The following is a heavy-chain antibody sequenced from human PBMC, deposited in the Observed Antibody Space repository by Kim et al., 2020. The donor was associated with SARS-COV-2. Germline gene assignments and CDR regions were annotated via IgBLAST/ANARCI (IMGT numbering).Heavy chain of an antibody. V-gene: IGHV3-48*04. CDR3: MRAPRYSGTYGDAFDI. J-gene: IGHJ3*02. CDR2: ISSSSTTI. CDR1: GVTFSSYS. Sequence: WGSLRLSCAASGVTFSSYSLNWVRQAPGQGLEWVSYISSSSTTIYNADSVRGRFTIYRDNAKNSLYLQLNNLGAGDTAVYYCMRAPRYSGTYGDAFDIWGQGTVVTVSS. D-gene: IGHD1-26*01.